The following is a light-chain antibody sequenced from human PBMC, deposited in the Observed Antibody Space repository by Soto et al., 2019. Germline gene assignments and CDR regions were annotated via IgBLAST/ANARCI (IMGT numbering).Light chain of an antibody. CDR1: QSISSW. Sequence: DIQMTQSPSTLSASVGDRVTITCRASQSISSWLAWYQQKPGKAPKLLIYKASSLESGVPSRFSGSGSGTEFTLPLSSLQPDDFASYCCQQCNSYPWTFGQGTKVEIK. J-gene: IGKJ1*01. CDR3: QQCNSYPWT. V-gene: IGKV1-5*03. CDR2: KAS.